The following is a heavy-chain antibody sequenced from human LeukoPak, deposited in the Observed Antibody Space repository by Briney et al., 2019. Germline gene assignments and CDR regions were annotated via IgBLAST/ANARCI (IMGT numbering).Heavy chain of an antibody. D-gene: IGHD2-8*01. V-gene: IGHV3-48*01. CDR1: GFTFSSYS. J-gene: IGHJ3*02. CDR3: ARGGCSNGVWYGYDAFDI. Sequence: PGGSLRLSCAASGFTFSSYSMNWVRQAPGKGLEWVSYISSSSSTIYYADSVTGRFTISRDNAKNSLYLQMNSLRAEDTAVYYCARGGCSNGVWYGYDAFDIWGQGTMVTVSS. CDR2: ISSSSSTI.